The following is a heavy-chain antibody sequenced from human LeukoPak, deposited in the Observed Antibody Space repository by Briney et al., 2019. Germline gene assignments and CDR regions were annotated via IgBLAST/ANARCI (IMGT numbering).Heavy chain of an antibody. CDR2: ISSGGSTI. J-gene: IGHJ4*02. Sequence: GGSLRLSCAASGFTFSDYYMSWIRQAPGKGLEWVSYISSGGSTIYYADSVKGRFTISRENAENSLYLQMNSLRAEDTAVYYCARDAAGGGFDYWGQGTLVTVSS. CDR3: ARDAAGGGFDY. D-gene: IGHD2-15*01. CDR1: GFTFSDYY. V-gene: IGHV3-11*01.